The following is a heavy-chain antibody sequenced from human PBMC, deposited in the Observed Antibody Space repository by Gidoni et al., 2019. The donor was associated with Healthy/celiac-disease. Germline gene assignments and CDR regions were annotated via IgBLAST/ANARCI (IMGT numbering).Heavy chain of an antibody. D-gene: IGHD3-16*02. Sequence: QVQLQESGPGLVKPSQTLSLTCTVSGGSISSGGYYWSWIRQHPGKGLEWTGYFYYSGSTYYNPSLKSRVTISVDTSKNQFSLKLSSVTAADTAVYYCARDRVWGSYRWFDYWGQGTLVTVSS. CDR1: GGSISSGGYY. CDR2: FYYSGST. V-gene: IGHV4-31*03. CDR3: ARDRVWGSYRWFDY. J-gene: IGHJ4*02.